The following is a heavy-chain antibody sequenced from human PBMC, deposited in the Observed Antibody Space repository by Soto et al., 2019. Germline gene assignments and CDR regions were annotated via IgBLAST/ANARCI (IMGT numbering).Heavy chain of an antibody. Sequence: SETLSLTCTVSGGSISSSSYYWGWIRQPPGKGLEWIGSIYYSGSTYYNPSLKSRVTISVDTSKNQFSLKLSSVTAADTAVYYCARAQTATLPVFYMDVWGKGTTVTVSS. CDR1: GGSISSSSYY. CDR2: IYYSGST. D-gene: IGHD5-12*01. V-gene: IGHV4-39*01. J-gene: IGHJ6*03. CDR3: ARAQTATLPVFYMDV.